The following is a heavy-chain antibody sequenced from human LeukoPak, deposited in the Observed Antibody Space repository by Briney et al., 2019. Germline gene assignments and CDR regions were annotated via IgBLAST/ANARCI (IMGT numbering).Heavy chain of an antibody. CDR3: AKDRTLLTVAADAFDI. CDR2: ISGSGGST. J-gene: IGHJ3*02. CDR1: GFTFSSYA. Sequence: GGSLRLSCAASGFTFSSYAMSWVRQAPGKGLEWVSAISGSGGSTYYADSVKGRFTISRDNSKNTLYLQMNSLRAEDTAVYYCAKDRTLLTVAADAFDIWGQGTMVTVSS. V-gene: IGHV3-23*01. D-gene: IGHD2-15*01.